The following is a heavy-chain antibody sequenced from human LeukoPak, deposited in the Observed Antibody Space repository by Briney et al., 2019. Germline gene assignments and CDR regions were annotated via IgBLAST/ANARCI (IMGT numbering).Heavy chain of an antibody. V-gene: IGHV3-21*01. D-gene: IGHD3-10*01. CDR1: GFTFSSYS. CDR2: ISSSSSYI. CDR3: ARDRISRNYYGSGSSLY. Sequence: GGSLRHSCAASGFTFSSYSMNWVRQAPGKGLEWVSSISSSSSYIYYADSVKGRFTISRDNAKNSLYLQMNSLRAEDTAVYYCARDRISRNYYGSGSSLYWGQGTLVTVSS. J-gene: IGHJ4*02.